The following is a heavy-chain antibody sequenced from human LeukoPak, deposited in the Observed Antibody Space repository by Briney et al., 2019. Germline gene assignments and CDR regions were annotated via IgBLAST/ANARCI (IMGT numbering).Heavy chain of an antibody. CDR2: INPNSGGT. V-gene: IGHV1-2*02. CDR3: ARDLLGYCSSTSCYTGAFDI. Sequence: ASVKVSCKASGYTFTGYYMHWVRQAPGQGLEWMGWINPNSGGTNYAQKFQGRVTMTRDTSISTVYMELSRLRSDDTAVYYCARDLLGYCSSTSCYTGAFDIWGQGTMVTVS. D-gene: IGHD2-2*02. CDR1: GYTFTGYY. J-gene: IGHJ3*02.